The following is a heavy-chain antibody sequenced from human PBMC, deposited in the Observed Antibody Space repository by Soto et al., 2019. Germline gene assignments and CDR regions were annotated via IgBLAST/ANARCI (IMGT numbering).Heavy chain of an antibody. CDR1: GFTFSDHY. J-gene: IGHJ4*02. V-gene: IGHV3-72*01. Sequence: GGSLRLSCAASGFTFSDHYMDWVRQAPGKGLEWVGRTRDKTNSYTTEYAASVKGRSTISRDDSQSSLYLQMNSLKTEDTAVYYCTRATVGTYYFDYWGQGTLVTVSS. D-gene: IGHD3-16*01. CDR2: TRDKTNSYTT. CDR3: TRATVGTYYFDY.